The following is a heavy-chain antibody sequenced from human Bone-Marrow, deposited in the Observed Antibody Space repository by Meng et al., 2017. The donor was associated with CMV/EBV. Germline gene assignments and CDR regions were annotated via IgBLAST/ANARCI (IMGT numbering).Heavy chain of an antibody. Sequence: GRSLRHSCAASGFTFSSYGMHWVRQAPGKGLEWVAVIWYDGSNKYYADSVKGRFTISRDNSKNTLYLQMNSLRAEDTAVYYCAKLQGEYYDFWSGPLDAFDIWGQRTMVTVSS. CDR2: IWYDGSNK. D-gene: IGHD3-3*01. CDR1: GFTFSSYG. CDR3: AKLQGEYYDFWSGPLDAFDI. V-gene: IGHV3-33*06. J-gene: IGHJ3*02.